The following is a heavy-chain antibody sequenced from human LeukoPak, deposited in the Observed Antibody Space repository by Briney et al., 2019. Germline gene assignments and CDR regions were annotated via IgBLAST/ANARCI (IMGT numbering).Heavy chain of an antibody. D-gene: IGHD2-15*01. V-gene: IGHV4-34*01. CDR3: ARAAYCSGGSCYYNYYGMDA. CDR1: GGSFSGYY. CDR2: INHSGST. J-gene: IGHJ6*04. Sequence: PSETLSLTCAVYGGSFSGYYWSWIRQPPGKGLEWIGEINHSGSTNYNPSLKSRVTISVDTSKNQFSLKLSSVTAADTAVYYCARAAYCSGGSCYYNYYGMDAWGKGTTVTVSS.